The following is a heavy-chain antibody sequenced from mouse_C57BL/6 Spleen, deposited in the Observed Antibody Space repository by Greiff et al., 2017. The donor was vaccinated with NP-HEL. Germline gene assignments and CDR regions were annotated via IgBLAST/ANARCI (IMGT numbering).Heavy chain of an antibody. V-gene: IGHV5-4*01. J-gene: IGHJ3*01. CDR1: GFTFSSYA. CDR3: ARDLTTVVAPFAY. Sequence: EVKLMESGGGLVKPGGSLKLSCAASGFTFSSYAMSWVRQTPEKRLEWVATISDGGSYTYYPDNVKGRFTISRDNAKNNLYLQMSHLKSEDTAMYYCARDLTTVVAPFAYWGQRTLVAVSA. CDR2: ISDGGSYT. D-gene: IGHD1-1*01.